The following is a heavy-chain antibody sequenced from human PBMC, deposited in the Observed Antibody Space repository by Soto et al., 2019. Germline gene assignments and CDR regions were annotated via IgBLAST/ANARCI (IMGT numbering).Heavy chain of an antibody. CDR2: IYNSGST. D-gene: IGHD3-10*01. CDR3: ARLGSERRYLYCFDY. J-gene: IGHJ4*02. CDR1: GGSISSSNNY. Sequence: QLQLQESGPGLVKPSETLSLTCTVSGGSISSSNNYWGWIRQPPGKGLEWIGSIYNSGSTYYNPSLKSRVTISVDTSKNQFSLKLSSVTAADTAVYYCARLGSERRYLYCFDYWGQGTLVTVSS. V-gene: IGHV4-39*01.